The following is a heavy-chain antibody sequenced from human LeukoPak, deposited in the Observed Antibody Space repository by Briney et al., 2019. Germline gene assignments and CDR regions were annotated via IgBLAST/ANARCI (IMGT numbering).Heavy chain of an antibody. V-gene: IGHV3-21*01. J-gene: IGHJ4*02. CDR2: ISSSSYI. Sequence: PGGSLGFSCAASGFTFSSYSMNWVRQAPGKGLEWVSSISSSSYIYYADSVKGRFTISRDNAKNSLYLQMNSLRAEDTAVYYCARDPGFDYWGQGTLVTVSS. CDR1: GFTFSSYS. CDR3: ARDPGFDY.